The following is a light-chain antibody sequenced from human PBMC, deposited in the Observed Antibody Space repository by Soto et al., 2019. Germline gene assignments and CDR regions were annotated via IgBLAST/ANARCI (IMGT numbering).Light chain of an antibody. CDR1: SSNIGAGYD. Sequence: QSVLTQPPSVSGAPGQTVTISCTGSSSNIGAGYDVSWYQQLPGTAPKLLIFGDTNRPSGVPDRFSGSHSGASASLAISGLQAEHEGDYYCQSYDSSLSGSVFGGGTKVTVL. CDR3: QSYDSSLSGSV. J-gene: IGLJ3*02. CDR2: GDT. V-gene: IGLV1-40*01.